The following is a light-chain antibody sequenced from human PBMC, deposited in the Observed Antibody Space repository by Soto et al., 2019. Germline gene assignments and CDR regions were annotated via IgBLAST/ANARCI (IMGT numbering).Light chain of an antibody. CDR2: DAY. J-gene: IGKJ5*01. CDR1: QSFRGL. CDR3: QQRHMWPIT. V-gene: IGKV3-11*01. Sequence: EVVLKQSPVTLSLSPWERATLSCRASQSFRGLLAWYQQKPGQAPRLLIYDAYNRATGIPPRFSGSGSGTDFNLTISSRAPEDSAVYYCQQRHMWPITFGQGTRLEIK.